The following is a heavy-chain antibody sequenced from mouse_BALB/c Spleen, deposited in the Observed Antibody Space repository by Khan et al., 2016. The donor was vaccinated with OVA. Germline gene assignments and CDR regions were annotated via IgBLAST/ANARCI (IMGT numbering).Heavy chain of an antibody. D-gene: IGHD2-14*01. CDR2: INPSSGYT. CDR3: GRDGAYYRNDGWFAY. CDR1: GYTFTSYT. Sequence: QIQLVQSGAELARPGASVKMSCKASGYTFTSYTIHWIKQRPGQGLEWIGYINPSSGYTNYNQKFKDKATLTADKSSTTAYMQLSSLTSDDSAVYYCGRDGAYYRNDGWFAYWGQGTLVTVSA. J-gene: IGHJ3*01. V-gene: IGHV1-4*01.